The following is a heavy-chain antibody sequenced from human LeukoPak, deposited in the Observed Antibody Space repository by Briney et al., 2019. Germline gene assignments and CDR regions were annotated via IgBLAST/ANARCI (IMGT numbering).Heavy chain of an antibody. V-gene: IGHV4-38-2*02. D-gene: IGHD3-22*01. CDR3: ARDYDYYDSSGQWGAFDI. CDR2: IYYSGST. Sequence: PSETLSLTCTVSGYSISSGYYWGWIRQPPGKGLEWIRSIYYSGSTYYNTSLKSRVTISVDTSKNQFSLKLSSVTAADTAVYYCARDYDYYDSSGQWGAFDIWGQGTMVTVSS. CDR1: GYSISSGYY. J-gene: IGHJ3*02.